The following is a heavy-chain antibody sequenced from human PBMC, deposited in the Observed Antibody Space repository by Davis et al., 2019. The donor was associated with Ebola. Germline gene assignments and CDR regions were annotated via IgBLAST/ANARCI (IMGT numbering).Heavy chain of an antibody. D-gene: IGHD2-21*01. V-gene: IGHV4-59*11. CDR1: GVSITTHF. CDR2: IHHGGGA. CDR3: ARDTRPCGNDCYDDTFDM. J-gene: IGHJ3*02. Sequence: PSETLSLTCTVSGVSITTHFWSWIRQPPGKGLEWIGFIHHGGGANSNPSLKSRVTFSIDTSKSQVSLKLTSVTAADTAVYYWARDTRPCGNDCYDDTFDMWGQGTVVIVSS.